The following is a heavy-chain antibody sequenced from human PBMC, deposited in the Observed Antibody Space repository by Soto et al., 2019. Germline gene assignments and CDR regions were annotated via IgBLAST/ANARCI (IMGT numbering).Heavy chain of an antibody. CDR2: INPNSGAT. Sequence: ASVKVSCKASGYTFTGYYMHWVRQAPGQGLEWMGWINPNSGATNYAQKFQGRVTMTRDTSISTAYMELSRLRSDDTAVYYCARGRYSYGSNWFDPWGQGTLVTVSS. J-gene: IGHJ5*02. CDR3: ARGRYSYGSNWFDP. D-gene: IGHD5-18*01. V-gene: IGHV1-2*02. CDR1: GYTFTGYY.